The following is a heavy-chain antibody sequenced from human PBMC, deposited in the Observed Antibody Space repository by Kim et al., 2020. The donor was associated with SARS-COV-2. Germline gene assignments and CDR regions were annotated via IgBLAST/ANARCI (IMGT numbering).Heavy chain of an antibody. D-gene: IGHD5-12*01. CDR3: ARGRDGYNN. Sequence: GSTYYNPSLKSRVTLSVDTAKNQFSLKLSSVTAADTAVYYCARGRDGYNNWGQGTLVTVSS. J-gene: IGHJ4*02. CDR2: GST. V-gene: IGHV4-30-2*05.